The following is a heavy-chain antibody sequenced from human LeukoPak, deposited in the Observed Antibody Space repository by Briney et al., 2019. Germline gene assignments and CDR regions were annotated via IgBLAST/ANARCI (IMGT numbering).Heavy chain of an antibody. CDR3: ARVAARRNIVVVINGAFDY. CDR2: ISAYNGNT. D-gene: IGHD3-22*01. Sequence: ASVKVSCKASGYTFTSYGISWVRQAPGQGLEWMGWISAYNGNTNYAQKLQGRVTMTTDTSTSAAYMELRSLRSDDTAVYYCARVAARRNIVVVINGAFDYWGQGTLVTVSS. J-gene: IGHJ4*02. V-gene: IGHV1-18*01. CDR1: GYTFTSYG.